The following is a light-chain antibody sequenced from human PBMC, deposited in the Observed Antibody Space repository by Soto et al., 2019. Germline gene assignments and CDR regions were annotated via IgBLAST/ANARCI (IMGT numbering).Light chain of an antibody. V-gene: IGLV2-14*01. Sequence: QSALTQPASVSGSPGQSITISCTGTSSDVGGYDYVSWYLQHPGKAPKLMIYEVSNRPSGVSNRFSGSKSGNTASLTISGLQAEDEADYYCSSYTISSTLYVFGTGTKVTVL. CDR1: SSDVGGYDY. CDR3: SSYTISSTLYV. J-gene: IGLJ1*01. CDR2: EVS.